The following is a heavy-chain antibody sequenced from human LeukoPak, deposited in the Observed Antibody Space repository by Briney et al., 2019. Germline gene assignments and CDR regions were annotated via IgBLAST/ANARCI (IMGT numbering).Heavy chain of an antibody. D-gene: IGHD6-25*01. CDR3: AIERTPGSGYGVDY. CDR2: INPNINGT. V-gene: IGHV1-2*02. Sequence: ASVKVSCKASGYTFTGYYIHWVRQAPGQGLEWMGWINPNINGTNYAQKFQGRVTMTGDRSISTAYMELSRLRSDDTAVYYCAIERTPGSGYGVDYWGQGTVVTVSS. J-gene: IGHJ4*02. CDR1: GYTFTGYY.